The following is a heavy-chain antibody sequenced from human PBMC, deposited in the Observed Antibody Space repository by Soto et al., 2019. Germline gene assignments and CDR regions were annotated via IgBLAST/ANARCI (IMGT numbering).Heavy chain of an antibody. Sequence: EVQLVESGGGLVKPGGSLRLSCAASGFTFSSYSMNWVRQAPGKGLEWVSSISSSSSYIYYADSVKGRFTISRDNAKNSLYLQMNSLRAEDTAVYYCASISGGPRRRAFDIWGQGTMVTVSS. CDR1: GFTFSSYS. D-gene: IGHD2-15*01. V-gene: IGHV3-21*01. J-gene: IGHJ3*02. CDR2: ISSSSSYI. CDR3: ASISGGPRRRAFDI.